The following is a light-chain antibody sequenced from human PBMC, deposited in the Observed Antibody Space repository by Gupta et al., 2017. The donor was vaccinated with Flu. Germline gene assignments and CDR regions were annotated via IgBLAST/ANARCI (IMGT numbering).Light chain of an antibody. CDR1: QSLQYSDGNAY. CDR2: QVS. Sequence: DVVLTQFPLSLPVTLGQAASISCRSSQSLQYSDGNAYVNWFHQRPGQSPRRLLYQVSRRDAEVPDRFSGSGSGTDFTLRISRVEAEDVGVYYCMQGKHRPETFGPGTRVEVK. V-gene: IGKV2-30*01. J-gene: IGKJ1*01. CDR3: MQGKHRPET.